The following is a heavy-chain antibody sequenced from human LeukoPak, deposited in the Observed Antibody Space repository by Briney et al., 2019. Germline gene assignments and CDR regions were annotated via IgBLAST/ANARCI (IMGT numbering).Heavy chain of an antibody. D-gene: IGHD3-10*01. CDR2: ISSSSSTI. Sequence: GGSLRLSCAASGFTFSSYSMNWVRQAPGKGLEWVSYISSSSSTIYYADSVKGRFTISRDNAKNSLYLQMNSLRAEDTAVYYCARRHDYYGSGSYIDYWGQGTLVTVSS. CDR1: GFTFSSYS. CDR3: ARRHDYYGSGSYIDY. J-gene: IGHJ4*02. V-gene: IGHV3-48*04.